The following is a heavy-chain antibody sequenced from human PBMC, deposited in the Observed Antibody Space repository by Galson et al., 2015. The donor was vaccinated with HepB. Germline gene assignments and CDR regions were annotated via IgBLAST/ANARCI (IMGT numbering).Heavy chain of an antibody. CDR1: GFRSSDYS. J-gene: IGHJ6*02. V-gene: IGHV3-48*01. Sequence: SLRLSCAVSGFRSSDYSMNWVRQTPGKGLEWISYIRRTGSPTHYADSVRGRFVISRDNAKNSLYLQMSSLRPDDTAVYYCVWDNYGMIVWGQGTTVIVSS. CDR2: IRRTGSPT. CDR3: VWDNYGMIV.